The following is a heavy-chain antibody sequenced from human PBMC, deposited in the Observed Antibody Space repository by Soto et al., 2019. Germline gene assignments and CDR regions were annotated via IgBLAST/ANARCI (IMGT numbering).Heavy chain of an antibody. Sequence: SVKVSCKASGGTFSSYAISWVRQAPGQGLEWMGGIIPIFGTANYAQRFQGRVTITADESTSTAYMELSSLRSEDTAVYYCASDLRYEFPPHYGMDVWGQGTTVTVSS. CDR3: ASDLRYEFPPHYGMDV. CDR1: GGTFSSYA. CDR2: IIPIFGTA. D-gene: IGHD3-3*01. V-gene: IGHV1-69*13. J-gene: IGHJ6*02.